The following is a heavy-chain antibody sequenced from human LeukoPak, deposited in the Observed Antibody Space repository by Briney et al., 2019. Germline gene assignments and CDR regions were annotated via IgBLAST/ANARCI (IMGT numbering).Heavy chain of an antibody. J-gene: IGHJ4*02. V-gene: IGHV3-30-3*01. CDR2: ISYDGSNK. CDR3: ARAAGSRSSSWYDPPHY. D-gene: IGHD6-13*01. Sequence: GGSLRLSCAASGFTFSSYAMHWVRQAPGKGLEWVAVISYDGSNKYYADSVKGRFTISRDNSKNTPYLQMNSLRAEDTAVYYCARAAGSRSSSWYDPPHYWGQGTPVTVSS. CDR1: GFTFSSYA.